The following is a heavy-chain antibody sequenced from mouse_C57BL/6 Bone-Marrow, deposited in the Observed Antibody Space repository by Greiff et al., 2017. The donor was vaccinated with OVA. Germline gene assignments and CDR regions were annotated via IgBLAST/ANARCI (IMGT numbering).Heavy chain of an antibody. V-gene: IGHV14-3*01. CDR1: GFNIKNTY. D-gene: IGHD1-1*01. CDR2: IDPANDNT. Sequence: EVNVVESVAELVRPGASVKLSCTASGFNIKNTYMHWVKQRPEQGLEWIGRIDPANDNTKYAPKFQGKATMTADTSSNTAYLQLSSLSSEDTAVYCCARGNFGSSFYAMDYWGQGTSVTVSS. J-gene: IGHJ4*01. CDR3: ARGNFGSSFYAMDY.